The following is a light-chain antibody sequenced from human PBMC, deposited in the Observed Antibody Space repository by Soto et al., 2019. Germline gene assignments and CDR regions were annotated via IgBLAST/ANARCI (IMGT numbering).Light chain of an antibody. V-gene: IGKV3-20*01. CDR3: QPYGTSSWT. Sequence: EIVLTQSPXXLSLSPGARATLSCRSSASVTDNQLAWYQQKPGQGPRLLIYGTSSRATGIPDRFSGSGSGTDFTLTISRLEPEDFAVYYCQPYGTSSWTFGQGTKVDIK. CDR2: GTS. CDR1: ASVTDNQ. J-gene: IGKJ1*01.